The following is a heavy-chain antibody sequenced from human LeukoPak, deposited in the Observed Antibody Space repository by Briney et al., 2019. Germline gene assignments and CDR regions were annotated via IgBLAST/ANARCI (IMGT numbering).Heavy chain of an antibody. CDR3: ATGHYYDSSGYYPLPDAFDI. D-gene: IGHD3-22*01. J-gene: IGHJ3*02. V-gene: IGHV3-74*01. CDR1: GFTFNRYW. CDR2: MNSDGSDT. Sequence: GGSLRLSCAASGFTFNRYWMHWVRQAPGKGLVWVSRMNSDGSDTNYADSVKGRFTISRDNAKNTLYLQMNSLRAEDTAVYHCATGHYYDSSGYYPLPDAFDIWGQGTMVTVSS.